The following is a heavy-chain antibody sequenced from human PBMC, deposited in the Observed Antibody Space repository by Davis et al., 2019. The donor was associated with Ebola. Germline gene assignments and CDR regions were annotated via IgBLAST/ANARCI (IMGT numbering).Heavy chain of an antibody. CDR1: GFTFSSYG. CDR3: AREHPGDLTIDP. CDR2: IWYDGSNK. D-gene: IGHD1-14*01. Sequence: GESLKISCAASGFTFSSYGMHWVRQAPGKGLEWVAVIWYDGSNKYYADSVKGRFTISRDNSKNTLYLQMNSLRAEDTAVYYCAREHPGDLTIDPWGQGTLVTVSS. J-gene: IGHJ5*02. V-gene: IGHV3-33*01.